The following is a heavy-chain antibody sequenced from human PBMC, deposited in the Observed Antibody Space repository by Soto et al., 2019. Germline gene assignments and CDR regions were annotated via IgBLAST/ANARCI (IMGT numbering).Heavy chain of an antibody. Sequence: GGSLRLSCAASGLTFSSYAMSWVRQTPGKGLEWISAISGTGATTYHADSVKGRFTISRDNSKNTVYLQMDSLRVEDTAIYYCAKADSSSWQRLRLDAWGQGTLVTAPQ. D-gene: IGHD6-13*01. V-gene: IGHV3-23*01. CDR3: AKADSSSWQRLRLDA. CDR1: GLTFSSYA. J-gene: IGHJ5*02. CDR2: ISGTGATT.